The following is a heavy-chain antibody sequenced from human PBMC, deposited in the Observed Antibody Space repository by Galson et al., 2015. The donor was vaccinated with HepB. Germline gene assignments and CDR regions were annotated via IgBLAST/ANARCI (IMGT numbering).Heavy chain of an antibody. CDR2: INPNSGGT. CDR3: AGDSRRITMVRGAMGIDY. V-gene: IGHV1-2*06. J-gene: IGHJ4*02. Sequence: SVKVSCKASGYTFTGYYMHWVRQAPGQGLEWMGRINPNSGGTNYAQKFQGRVTMTRDTSISTAYLELSRLRSDDTAVYYCAGDSRRITMVRGAMGIDYWGQGTLVTVSS. CDR1: GYTFTGYY. D-gene: IGHD3-10*01.